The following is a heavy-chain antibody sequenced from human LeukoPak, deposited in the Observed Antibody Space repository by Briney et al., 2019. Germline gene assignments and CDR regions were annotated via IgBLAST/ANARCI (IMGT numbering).Heavy chain of an antibody. V-gene: IGHV3-23*01. CDR2: ISGRGGST. Sequence: GGSLRLSCAASGFTFSSYAMSWVRQAPGKGLEWGSAISGRGGSTYDADSVKGRFTISRDNSKTTLYLQMNSLRAEDTAVYYCAKVDRSGYYYFDYWGQGTLVTVSS. CDR3: AKVDRSGYYYFDY. CDR1: GFTFSSYA. D-gene: IGHD3-22*01. J-gene: IGHJ4*02.